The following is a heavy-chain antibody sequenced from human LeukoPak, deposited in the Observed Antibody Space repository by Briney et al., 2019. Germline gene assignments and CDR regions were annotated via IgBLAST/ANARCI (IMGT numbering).Heavy chain of an antibody. CDR1: GGSISSYY. D-gene: IGHD3-10*01. CDR3: ARDYYYLEYNWFDP. CDR2: IYYSGST. J-gene: IGHJ5*02. Sequence: PSETLSLTCTVSGGSISSYYWSWIRQPPGKGLEWIGYIYYSGSTNYNPSLKSRVTISVDTSKNQFSLKLSSVTAADTAVYYCARDYYYLEYNWFDPWGQGTLVTVSS. V-gene: IGHV4-59*01.